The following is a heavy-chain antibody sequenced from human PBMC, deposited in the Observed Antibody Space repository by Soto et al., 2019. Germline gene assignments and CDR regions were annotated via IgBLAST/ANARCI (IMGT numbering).Heavy chain of an antibody. CDR2: ISSISSTI. CDR1: GFTFSSYS. V-gene: IGHV3-48*01. D-gene: IGHD3-3*01. J-gene: IGHJ4*02. CDR3: ARFPPFGVVPGFDY. Sequence: EVQLVESGGGLVQPGGSPRLSCAASGFTFSSYSMNWVRQAPGKGLEWVSYISSISSTIYYADSVKGRFTISRDNAKNSLYLRMNSLRAEDTAVYYCARFPPFGVVPGFDYWGQGTLVTVSS.